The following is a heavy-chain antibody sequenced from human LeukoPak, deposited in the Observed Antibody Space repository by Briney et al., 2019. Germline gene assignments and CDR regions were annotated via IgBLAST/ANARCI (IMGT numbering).Heavy chain of an antibody. CDR1: GGSISRGDYC. D-gene: IGHD4-11*01. CDR2: IYHSGST. CDR3: AGSPDTLTTFDY. Sequence: SETLSLTCTVSGGSISRGDYCWSWIRQPPGKGLEWVGSIYHSGSTYYNPSLKSRLTISVDTSKNQFSLKLSSVTAADTAVYYCAGSPDTLTTFDYWGQGTLVTVSS. V-gene: IGHV4-30-4*01. J-gene: IGHJ4*02.